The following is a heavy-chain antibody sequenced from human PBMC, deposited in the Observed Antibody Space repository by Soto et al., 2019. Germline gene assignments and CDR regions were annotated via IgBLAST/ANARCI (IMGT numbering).Heavy chain of an antibody. CDR1: GGSISSSNW. J-gene: IGHJ6*02. D-gene: IGHD1-26*01. CDR2: IYHSGST. V-gene: IGHV4-4*02. CDR3: ARVSGSYYHGMDV. Sequence: QVQLQESGPGLVKPSGTLSLTCAVSGGSISSSNWWSWVRQPPGKGLEWIGEIYHSGSTNYNPSLKSPVTVSVDKSKNQFSLKLSSVTAADTAVYYCARVSGSYYHGMDVWGQGTTVTVSS.